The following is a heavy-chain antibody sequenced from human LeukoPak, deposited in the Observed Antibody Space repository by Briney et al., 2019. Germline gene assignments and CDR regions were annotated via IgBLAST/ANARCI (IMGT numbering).Heavy chain of an antibody. CDR3: ARHTSAGTFFDY. Sequence: PAETLSLTCTVSGGSISSYYWSWIQQPPGKGLEWIGSIYYSGSTNYNPSLKSRVTISVDTSKNQFSLELSSVTAADTAVYYCARHTSAGTFFDYCGQGTLVTVSS. J-gene: IGHJ4*02. D-gene: IGHD6-13*01. CDR1: GGSISSYY. CDR2: IYYSGST. V-gene: IGHV4-59*08.